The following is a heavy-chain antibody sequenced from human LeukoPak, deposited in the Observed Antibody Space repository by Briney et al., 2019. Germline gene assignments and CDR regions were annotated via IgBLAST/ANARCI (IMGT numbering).Heavy chain of an antibody. CDR3: AKSWAVAGTFSEDY. CDR2: ISGSGGST. D-gene: IGHD6-19*01. J-gene: IGHJ4*02. CDR1: GFTFSSYA. Sequence: GGSLRLSCAASGFTFSSYAMSWVRQAPGKGLEWVSAISGSGGSTYYADSVKGRFTISRDNSKNTLYLQMNSLRAEDTAVYYCAKSWAVAGTFSEDYWGQGTLVTVSS. V-gene: IGHV3-23*01.